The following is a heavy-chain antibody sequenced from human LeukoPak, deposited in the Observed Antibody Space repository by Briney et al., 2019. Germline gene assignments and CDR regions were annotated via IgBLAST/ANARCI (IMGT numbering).Heavy chain of an antibody. J-gene: IGHJ4*02. D-gene: IGHD3-10*01. Sequence: TGGSLRLSCAASGFTFSSYSMNWVRQAPGKGLEWVSSISSSSSYIYYADSVKGRFTISRDNAKNSLYLQMNSLRAEDTAVYYCARDGSYYYGSGSHYPYYFDYWGQGTLVTVSS. CDR3: ARDGSYYYGSGSHYPYYFDY. CDR1: GFTFSSYS. V-gene: IGHV3-21*01. CDR2: ISSSSSYI.